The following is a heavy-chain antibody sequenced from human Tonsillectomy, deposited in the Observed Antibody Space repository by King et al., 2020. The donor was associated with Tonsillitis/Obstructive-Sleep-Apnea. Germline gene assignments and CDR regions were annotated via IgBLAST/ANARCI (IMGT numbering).Heavy chain of an antibody. CDR2: ISGSGDST. J-gene: IGHJ4*02. D-gene: IGHD3-10*01. CDR1: GFTFSSYA. Sequence: VQLVESGGGLVQPGGSLRLSLRLSCAASGFTFSSYAMSWVRQAPGKGLEWVSTISGSGDSTYYADSVQGRFTISRDNSKNTLYLQMNSLRAEDTAVYYCSKEGGYLHYCGSGGPFDYWGQGTLVTVSS. V-gene: IGHV3-23*04. CDR3: SKEGGYLHYCGSGGPFDY.